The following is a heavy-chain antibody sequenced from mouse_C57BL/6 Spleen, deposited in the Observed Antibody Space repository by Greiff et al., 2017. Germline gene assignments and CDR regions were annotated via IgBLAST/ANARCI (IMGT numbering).Heavy chain of an antibody. CDR3: SRRSTTVVPLDG. CDR2: IYPGDGDT. CDR1: GYAFSSYW. V-gene: IGHV1-80*01. Sequence: VQLQQSGAELVKPGASVKISCKASGYAFSSYWMNWVKQRPGKGLEWIGQIYPGDGDTNYNGKFKGKATLTADKSSSTAYMQLSSLTSEDSAVYCCSRRSTTVVPLDGWGQGTTRTVSS. D-gene: IGHD1-1*01. J-gene: IGHJ2*01.